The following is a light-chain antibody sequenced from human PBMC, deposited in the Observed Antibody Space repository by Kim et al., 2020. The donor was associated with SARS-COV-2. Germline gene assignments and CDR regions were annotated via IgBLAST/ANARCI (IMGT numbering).Light chain of an antibody. CDR1: KLGDKY. V-gene: IGLV3-1*01. CDR2: QDS. J-gene: IGLJ2*01. Sequence: SYELTQPPSVSVSPGQTASNTCSGDKLGDKYACWYQQKPGQSPVLVIYQDSKRPSGIPERFSGSNSGNTATLTISGTQAMDEADYYCQAWDSSTVVFDGG. CDR3: QAWDSSTVV.